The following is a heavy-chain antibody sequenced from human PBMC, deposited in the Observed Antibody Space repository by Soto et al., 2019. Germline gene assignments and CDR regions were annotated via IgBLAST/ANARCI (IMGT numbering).Heavy chain of an antibody. CDR2: FNPEDGEV. D-gene: IGHD1-7*01. CDR3: ATPTPLRGTIITNINFDY. J-gene: IGHJ4*02. Sequence: QVQLVQSGAEVKRPGASVMVSCQISGHTLTELSIHWVRQAPGQGLEWVRGFNPEDGEVLSSQSLQGRVTFTQHTVTATVYMELSGLTSDDTAVYYCATPTPLRGTIITNINFDYWGQGTLVTVSS. V-gene: IGHV1-24*01. CDR1: GHTLTELS.